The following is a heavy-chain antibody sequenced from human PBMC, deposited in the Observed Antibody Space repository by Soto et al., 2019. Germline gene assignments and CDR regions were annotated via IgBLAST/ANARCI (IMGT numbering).Heavy chain of an antibody. Sequence: SETLSVTCTVSGGSVSSDYWSWILQPPWKGLEWIGYIYYTGSTTYNPSLKSRVTISVDTSKTQFSLKLSSVTAADTAVYYCATLPPRIVVVTLPFPSWGQGTLVTVSS. CDR2: IYYTGST. D-gene: IGHD2-21*02. CDR1: GGSVSSDY. V-gene: IGHV4-59*02. J-gene: IGHJ4*02. CDR3: ATLPPRIVVVTLPFPS.